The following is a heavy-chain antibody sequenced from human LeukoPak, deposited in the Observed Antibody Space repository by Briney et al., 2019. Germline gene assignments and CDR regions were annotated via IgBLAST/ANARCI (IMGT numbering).Heavy chain of an antibody. CDR3: AKGDYIVVVTAMVFDY. V-gene: IGHV3-23*01. D-gene: IGHD2-21*02. CDR1: GFTFSSYA. Sequence: GGSLRLSCAASGFTFSSYAVSWVRQAPGKGLEWVSAISGSGGSTYYADSVKGRFTISRDNSKNTLYLQMNSLRAEDTAVYYCAKGDYIVVVTAMVFDYWGQGTLVTVSS. J-gene: IGHJ4*02. CDR2: ISGSGGST.